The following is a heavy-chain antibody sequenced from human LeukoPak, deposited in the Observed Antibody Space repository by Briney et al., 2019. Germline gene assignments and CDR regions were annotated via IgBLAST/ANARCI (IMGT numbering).Heavy chain of an antibody. D-gene: IGHD3-10*01. CDR2: IIPILGIA. CDR3: AREDGSGSYHV. CDR1: GGTFSSYA. Sequence: SVKVSCKASGGTFSSYAISWVRQAPGQGLEWMGRIIPILGIANYAQRFQGRVTITTDESTSTAYMELSSLRSEDTAVYYCAREDGSGSYHVWGQGTLVTVSS. V-gene: IGHV1-69*04. J-gene: IGHJ4*02.